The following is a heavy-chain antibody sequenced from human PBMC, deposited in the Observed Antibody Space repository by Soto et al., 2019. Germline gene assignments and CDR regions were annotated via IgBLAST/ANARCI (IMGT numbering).Heavy chain of an antibody. CDR3: ARMGDYVPFDP. J-gene: IGHJ5*02. CDR1: GGSVSSGSYY. Sequence: XATLSLTCTVSGGSVSSGSYYWSWIRQPPGKGLEWIGYIYYSGSTNYNPSLKSRVTISVDTSKNQFSLKLSSVTAADTAVYYCARMGDYVPFDPWGQGTLVTVSS. D-gene: IGHD4-17*01. V-gene: IGHV4-61*01. CDR2: IYYSGST.